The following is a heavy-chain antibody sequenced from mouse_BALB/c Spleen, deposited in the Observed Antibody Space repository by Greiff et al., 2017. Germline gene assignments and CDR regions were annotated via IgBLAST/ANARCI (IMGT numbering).Heavy chain of an antibody. CDR2: IYPSDSYT. V-gene: IGHV1-69*02. CDR3: TRGIRYYFDY. D-gene: IGHD1-1*01. Sequence: VQLQQPGAELVRPGASVKLSCKASGYTFTSYWINWVKQRPGQGLEWIGNIYPSDSYTNYNQKFKDKATLTVDKSSSTAYMQLSSPTSEDSAVYYCTRGIRYYFDYWGQGTTLTVSS. J-gene: IGHJ2*01. CDR1: GYTFTSYW.